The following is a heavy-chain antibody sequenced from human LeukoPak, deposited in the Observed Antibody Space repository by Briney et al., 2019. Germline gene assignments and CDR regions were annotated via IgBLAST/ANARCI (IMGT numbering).Heavy chain of an antibody. CDR1: GGSFSDYY. CDR3: ARLLKDAFDI. CDR2: INHSGST. D-gene: IGHD2-15*01. Sequence: SETLSLTCAVYGGSFSDYYWSYIRQPPGKGLEWIGQINHSGSTNYNPSLKSRVTISGDTSKNQFSLKLSSVTAADTAIYYCARLLKDAFDIWGQGTMVTVSS. J-gene: IGHJ3*02. V-gene: IGHV4-34*01.